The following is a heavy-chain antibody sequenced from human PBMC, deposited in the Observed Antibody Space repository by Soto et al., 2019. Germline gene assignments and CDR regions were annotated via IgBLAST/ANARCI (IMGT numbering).Heavy chain of an antibody. CDR3: ARGLGVYDF. D-gene: IGHD3-16*01. CDR1: GFPFSIYW. CDR2: IKQDGTEK. J-gene: IGHJ4*02. V-gene: IGHV3-7*01. Sequence: PGGSLRLSCAASGFPFSIYWMSWVRQAPGKGLEWVANIKQDGTEKYYVDSVKGRFTISRDNAKNSLFLQMNSLRDEDSAVYYCARGLGVYDFWGQGTPVTVSS.